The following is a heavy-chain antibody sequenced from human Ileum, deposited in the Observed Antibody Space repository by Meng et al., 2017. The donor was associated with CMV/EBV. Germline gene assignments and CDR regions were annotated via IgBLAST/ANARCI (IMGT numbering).Heavy chain of an antibody. CDR2: IKSRSDGAKT. CDR1: GFIFRNTW. J-gene: IGHJ6*02. CDR3: ATSGLNYYGIDV. Sequence: GESLKISCAASGFIFRNTWMTWVRQAPGKGLYWLGRIKSRSDGAKTDYPAPLKGRVTISRDDSRNTLYLEMTALTTEDTGVYYCATSGLNYYGIDVWGQGTMVTVSS. D-gene: IGHD3/OR15-3a*01. V-gene: IGHV3-15*05.